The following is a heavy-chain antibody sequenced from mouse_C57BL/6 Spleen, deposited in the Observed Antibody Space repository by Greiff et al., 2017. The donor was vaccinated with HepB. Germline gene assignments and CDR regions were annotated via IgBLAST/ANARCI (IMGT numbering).Heavy chain of an antibody. J-gene: IGHJ2*01. CDR1: GYSFTGYY. CDR3: ARSGDGPYYFDY. V-gene: IGHV1-42*01. Sequence: EVQLQQSGPELVKPGASVKISCKASGYSFTGYYMNWVKQSPEKSLEWIGEINPSTGGTTYNQKFKAKATLTVDKSSSTAYMQLKSLTSEDSAVYYWARSGDGPYYFDYWGQGTTLTVAS. CDR2: INPSTGGT. D-gene: IGHD2-3*01.